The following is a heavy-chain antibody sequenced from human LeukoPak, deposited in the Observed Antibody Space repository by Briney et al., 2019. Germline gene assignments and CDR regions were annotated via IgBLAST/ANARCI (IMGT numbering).Heavy chain of an antibody. J-gene: IGHJ4*02. CDR2: ISGSGGST. D-gene: IGHD4-11*01. CDR3: AKLSRAVTTSPFDY. Sequence: GGSLRLSCAASGFTFSSYAMSWVRQAPGKGLEWVSAISGSGGSTYYADSVKGRFTIFRDNSKNTLYLQMNSLRAEDTAVYYCAKLSRAVTTSPFDYWGQGTLVTVSS. CDR1: GFTFSSYA. V-gene: IGHV3-23*01.